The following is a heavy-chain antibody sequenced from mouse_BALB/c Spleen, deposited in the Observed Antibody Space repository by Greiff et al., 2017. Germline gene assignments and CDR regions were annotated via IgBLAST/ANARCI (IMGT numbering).Heavy chain of an antibody. Sequence: QVQLKQSGPDLVAPSQSLSITCTVSGFSLTSYGVHWVRQPPGKGLEWLVVIWSDGSTTYNSALKSRLSISKDNSKSQVFLKMNSLQTDDTAMYYCARQGDGNYWYFDVWGAGTTVTVSS. CDR1: GFSLTSYG. J-gene: IGHJ1*01. D-gene: IGHD2-1*01. CDR2: IWSDGST. CDR3: ARQGDGNYWYFDV. V-gene: IGHV2-6-2*01.